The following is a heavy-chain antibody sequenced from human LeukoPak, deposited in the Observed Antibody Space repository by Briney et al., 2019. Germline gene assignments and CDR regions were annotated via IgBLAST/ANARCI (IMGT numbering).Heavy chain of an antibody. D-gene: IGHD5-24*01. V-gene: IGHV3-43*02. J-gene: IGHJ4*02. CDR1: GFTFDDYA. CDR3: ARVGERWLQLPDY. Sequence: GGSLRLSCAASGFTFDDYAMHWVRQAPGKGLEWVSLISGDGGSTYYADSVKGRFTISRDNSKNSLYLQMNSLRAEDTAVYYCARVGERWLQLPDYWGQGTLVTVSS. CDR2: ISGDGGST.